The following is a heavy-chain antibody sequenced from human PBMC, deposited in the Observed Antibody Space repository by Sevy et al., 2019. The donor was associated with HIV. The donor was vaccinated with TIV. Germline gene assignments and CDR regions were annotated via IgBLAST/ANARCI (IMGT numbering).Heavy chain of an antibody. CDR2: ISGSGGST. Sequence: GGSLRLSCAASGFTFNSYAMSWVRQAPGKGLEWVSSISGSGGSTYYADSVKGRFTISRDNFRKMVDLQVNTLRAEDTAVYYCAKGYGSGSPPDYWGQGTLVTVSS. V-gene: IGHV3-23*01. D-gene: IGHD3-10*01. CDR3: AKGYGSGSPPDY. CDR1: GFTFNSYA. J-gene: IGHJ4*02.